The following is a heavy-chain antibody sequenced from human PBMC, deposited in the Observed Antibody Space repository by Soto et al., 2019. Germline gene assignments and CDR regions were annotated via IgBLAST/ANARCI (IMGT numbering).Heavy chain of an antibody. D-gene: IGHD3-10*01. CDR3: AASGSYRWFDY. V-gene: IGHV3-33*01. Sequence: QVQLVESGGGVVQPGRSLRLSCAASGFTFNNYGMHWVRQAPGKGLEWVAIIWYDGSNKYYADSVKGRFTISRDNSKNTLYLQMNSLRAEDTAEYYCAASGSYRWFDYWGQGTLVTVSS. CDR1: GFTFNNYG. J-gene: IGHJ4*02. CDR2: IWYDGSNK.